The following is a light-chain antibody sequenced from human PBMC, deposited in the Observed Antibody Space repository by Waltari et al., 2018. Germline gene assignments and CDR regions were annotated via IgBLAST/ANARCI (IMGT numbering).Light chain of an antibody. Sequence: QSALTQPASVSGSPGQSVTISCTGASSDIGRYDIVSWYQQHPGNAPKPIICDVSKRPSGVSARFSGSKSGDTASLTISGRQFEDEADYYCCSYAGNYIWVFGGGTRLTVL. V-gene: IGLV2-23*02. J-gene: IGLJ3*02. CDR2: DVS. CDR3: CSYAGNYIWV. CDR1: SSDIGRYDI.